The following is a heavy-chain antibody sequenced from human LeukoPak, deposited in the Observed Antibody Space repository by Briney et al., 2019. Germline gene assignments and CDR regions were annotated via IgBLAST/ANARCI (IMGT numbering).Heavy chain of an antibody. CDR2: IYYSGST. J-gene: IGHJ3*02. V-gene: IGHV4-59*01. CDR1: GGSFSGYY. D-gene: IGHD3-9*01. CDR3: ARGLRYFDWLLLDDAFDI. Sequence: SETLSLTCAVYGGSFSGYYWSWIRQPPGKGLEWIGYIYYSGSTNYNPSLKSRVTISVDTSKNQFSLKLSSVTAADTAVYYCARGLRYFDWLLLDDAFDIWGQGTMVTVSS.